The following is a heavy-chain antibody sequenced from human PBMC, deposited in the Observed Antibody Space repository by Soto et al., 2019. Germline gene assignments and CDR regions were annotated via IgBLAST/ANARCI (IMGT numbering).Heavy chain of an antibody. J-gene: IGHJ6*02. Sequence: GGSLRLSCAASGFTFSSYGMHWVRQAPGKGLEWVAVIWYDGSNKYYADSVKGRFTISRDNSKNTLYLQMNSLRAEDTAVYYCARVLLYDILTGSSYGMDVWGQGTTVTVSS. CDR3: ARVLLYDILTGSSYGMDV. V-gene: IGHV3-33*01. D-gene: IGHD3-9*01. CDR2: IWYDGSNK. CDR1: GFTFSSYG.